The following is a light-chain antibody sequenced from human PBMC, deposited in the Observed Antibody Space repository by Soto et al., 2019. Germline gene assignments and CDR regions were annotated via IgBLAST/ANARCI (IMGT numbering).Light chain of an antibody. CDR3: QQYTSPPWT. CDR2: GAS. V-gene: IGKV3-20*01. J-gene: IGKJ1*01. CDR1: QSVPGRY. Sequence: EIVLTQSPGTLSLSPGERATLSCRASQSVPGRYLAWVQHKPGQAPRLLIYGASSRDHCNPARFSGRGSGTDFTLTISSLEPEDLAGYYCQQYTSPPWTLGQGPKGEIK.